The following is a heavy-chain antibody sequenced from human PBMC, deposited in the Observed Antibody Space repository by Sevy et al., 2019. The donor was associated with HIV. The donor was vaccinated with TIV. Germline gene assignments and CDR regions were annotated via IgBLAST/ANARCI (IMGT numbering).Heavy chain of an antibody. CDR1: GYSFTSYW. CDR3: ARVVAAGWGYYYYYMDV. CDR2: IYPGDSVT. J-gene: IGHJ6*03. V-gene: IGHV5-51*01. Sequence: GESLKISCKGSGYSFTSYWIAWVRQMPGKGREWMGFIYPGDSVTRYSPSFQGQVPISADKSISTAYLQWSSLKASDTAMYYCARVVAAGWGYYYYYMDVWGKGTTVTVSS. D-gene: IGHD6-13*01.